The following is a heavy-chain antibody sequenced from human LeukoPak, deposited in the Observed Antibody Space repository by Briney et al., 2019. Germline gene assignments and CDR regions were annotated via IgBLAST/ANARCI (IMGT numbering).Heavy chain of an antibody. CDR2: ISAYNGNT. J-gene: IGHJ6*03. D-gene: IGHD1-26*01. CDR3: ARFYSGTTYYYYMDV. CDR1: GYTFTSYG. Sequence: ALVKVSCKASGYTFTSYGISWVRQAPGQGLEWMGWISAYNGNTNYAQKLQGRVTMTTDTSTSTAYMELRSLRSDDTAVYYCARFYSGTTYYYYMDVWGKGTTVTVSS. V-gene: IGHV1-18*01.